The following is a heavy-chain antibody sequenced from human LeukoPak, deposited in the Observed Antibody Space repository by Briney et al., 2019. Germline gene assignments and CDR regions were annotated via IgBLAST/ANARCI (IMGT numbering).Heavy chain of an antibody. CDR3: ARGPDSSGWYFREEGYGMDV. D-gene: IGHD6-19*01. Sequence: QPGRSLRLSCAASGFTFSIYAMHWVRQAPGKGLEWVAVISYDGSNKYYADSVKGRFTISRDNSKNTLYLQMNSLRAEDTAVYYCARGPDSSGWYFREEGYGMDVWGQGTTVTVSS. CDR1: GFTFSIYA. V-gene: IGHV3-30-3*01. CDR2: ISYDGSNK. J-gene: IGHJ6*02.